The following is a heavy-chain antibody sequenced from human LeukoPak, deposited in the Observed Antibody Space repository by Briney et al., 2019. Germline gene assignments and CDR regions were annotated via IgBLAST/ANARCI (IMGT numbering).Heavy chain of an antibody. CDR3: ARDVVGVGDS. CDR2: INPSGGST. J-gene: IGHJ4*02. Sequence: ASVNVSFKASGYTFTSYYMHWVRQAPGQGLEWMGIINPSGGSTSYAQKFQGRVTMTRDTSTSTVYMELSSLRSEDTAVYYCARDVVGVGDSWGQGTLVTVSS. V-gene: IGHV1-46*01. CDR1: GYTFTSYY.